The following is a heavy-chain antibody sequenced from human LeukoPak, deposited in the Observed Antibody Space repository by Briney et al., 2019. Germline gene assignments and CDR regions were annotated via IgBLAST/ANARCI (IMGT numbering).Heavy chain of an antibody. CDR2: IIPIFGTA. CDR1: GGTFSSYA. CDR3: AREGVGATKRGAFDY. Sequence: GASVKVSCKASGGTFSSYAISWVRQAPGQGLEWMGGIIPIFGTANYAQKFQGRVTITADESTSTAYMELSSLRFEDTAVYHCAREGVGATKRGAFDYWGQGTLVTVSS. V-gene: IGHV1-69*13. J-gene: IGHJ4*02. D-gene: IGHD1-26*01.